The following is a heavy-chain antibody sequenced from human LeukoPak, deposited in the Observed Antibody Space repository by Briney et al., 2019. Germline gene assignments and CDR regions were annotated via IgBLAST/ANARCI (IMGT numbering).Heavy chain of an antibody. J-gene: IGHJ4*02. CDR1: GGTFSSYA. Sequence: SVKVSCKASGGTFSSYAISWVRQAPGQGLEWMGGIIPIFGTANYAQKFQGRVTITADESTSTAFMELSSLRSEDTAVYYCAREPAYGSGSYPIYYFDYWGQGTLVTVSS. V-gene: IGHV1-69*13. D-gene: IGHD3-10*01. CDR3: AREPAYGSGSYPIYYFDY. CDR2: IIPIFGTA.